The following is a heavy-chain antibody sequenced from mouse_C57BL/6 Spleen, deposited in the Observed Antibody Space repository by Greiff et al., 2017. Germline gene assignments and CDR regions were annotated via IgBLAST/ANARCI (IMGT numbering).Heavy chain of an antibody. V-gene: IGHV5-17*01. CDR1: GFTFSDYG. Sequence: EVHLVESGGGFVKPGGSLKLSCAASGFTFSDYGMHWVRQAPEKGLEWVAYISSGSSTIYYADTVKGRFTISIDNAKSTLYLQMTSLRSEDTAMYYCARPFLQRNLGAMDYWGQGTSVTVSS. CDR3: ARPFLQRNLGAMDY. J-gene: IGHJ4*01. CDR2: ISSGSSTI. D-gene: IGHD2-1*01.